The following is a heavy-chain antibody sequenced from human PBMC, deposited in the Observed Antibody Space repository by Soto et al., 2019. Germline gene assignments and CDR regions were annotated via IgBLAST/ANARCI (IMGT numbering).Heavy chain of an antibody. Sequence: ASVKVSCKVSGYTLTELSMHWVRQAPGKGLEWMGGFDPEDGETIYAQKFQGRVTMTEDTSTDTAYMELSSLRSEDTAVYYCATLGVDDSSGNYYYYGMDVWGQGTTVTVSS. J-gene: IGHJ6*02. V-gene: IGHV1-24*01. D-gene: IGHD3-22*01. CDR3: ATLGVDDSSGNYYYYGMDV. CDR1: GYTLTELS. CDR2: FDPEDGET.